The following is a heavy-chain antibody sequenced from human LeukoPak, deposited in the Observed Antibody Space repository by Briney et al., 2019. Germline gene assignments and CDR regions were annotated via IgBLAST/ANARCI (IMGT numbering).Heavy chain of an antibody. J-gene: IGHJ5*02. Sequence: SETLSLICTVSGGSISSSSYYWGWIRQPPGKGLEWIGSIYYNGSTYYNPSLKSRVTISVDTSKNQFSLKLSSVTAADTAVYYCARQGTYYYGSGSYVLLNWFDPWGQGTLVTVSS. CDR3: ARQGTYYYGSGSYVLLNWFDP. CDR1: GGSISSSSYY. CDR2: IYYNGST. D-gene: IGHD3-10*01. V-gene: IGHV4-39*01.